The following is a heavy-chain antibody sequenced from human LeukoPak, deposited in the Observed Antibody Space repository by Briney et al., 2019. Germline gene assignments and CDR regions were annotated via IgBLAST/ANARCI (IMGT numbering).Heavy chain of an antibody. J-gene: IGHJ4*02. D-gene: IGHD6-13*01. CDR2: ICYSGST. CDR3: ARDEGYSSSPSVV. V-gene: IGHV4-61*01. CDR1: GGSVSSGSYY. Sequence: SETLSLTCTVSGGSVSSGSYYWSWIRQPPGKGLEWIGYICYSGSTNYNPSLKSRVTISVDTSKNQFSLKLSSVTAADTAVYYRARDEGYSSSPSVVWGQGTLVTVSS.